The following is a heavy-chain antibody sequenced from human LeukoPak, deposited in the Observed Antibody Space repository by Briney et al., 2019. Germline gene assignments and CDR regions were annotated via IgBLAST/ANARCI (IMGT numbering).Heavy chain of an antibody. Sequence: SETLSLTCTVSSGSISTSNYYWGWVRQPPGKALEWIGNIFYSGSTYYSPSLKSRVTISLDTSRNQFSLKLSSVTAADTAVYYCARGLGGVYYYYYYMDVWGKGTTVTISS. D-gene: IGHD3-16*01. CDR3: ARGLGGVYYYYYYMDV. J-gene: IGHJ6*03. V-gene: IGHV4-39*01. CDR2: IFYSGST. CDR1: SGSISTSNYY.